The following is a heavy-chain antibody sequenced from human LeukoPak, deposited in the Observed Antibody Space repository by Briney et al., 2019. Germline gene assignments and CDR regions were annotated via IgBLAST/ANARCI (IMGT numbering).Heavy chain of an antibody. Sequence: SETLSLTCAVYGGSFSGYYWSWIRQPPGKGLEWIGEINHSGSTNYNPSLKSRVTISVDTSKNQFSLKLSSVTAADTAVYYCARGLIHDCSSTSCYRGSGSWFDPWGQGTLVTVSS. CDR1: GGSFSGYY. D-gene: IGHD2-2*02. V-gene: IGHV4-34*01. CDR3: ARGLIHDCSSTSCYRGSGSWFDP. CDR2: INHSGST. J-gene: IGHJ5*02.